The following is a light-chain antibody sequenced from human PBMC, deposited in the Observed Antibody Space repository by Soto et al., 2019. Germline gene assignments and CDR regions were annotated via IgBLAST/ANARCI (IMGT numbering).Light chain of an antibody. CDR2: DVS. CDR1: QDISNF. CDR3: QQYGKQPVT. J-gene: IGKJ4*01. Sequence: DVQMTQSPSSLSASVGDRVTITCQASQDISNFLNWYHQAPGKAPQLLIYDVSNLQPGVASRFSGSGSGTDFTFTISTLQPEDIGTFYCQQYGKQPVTFGGGTKVEIK. V-gene: IGKV1-33*01.